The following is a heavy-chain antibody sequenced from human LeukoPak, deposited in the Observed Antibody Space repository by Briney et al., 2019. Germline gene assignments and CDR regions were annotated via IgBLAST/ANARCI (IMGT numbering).Heavy chain of an antibody. CDR3: ARDIGINWFDP. V-gene: IGHV3-21*01. J-gene: IGHJ5*02. CDR2: ISSSSSYI. CDR1: GFTFSSYS. D-gene: IGHD2-15*01. Sequence: GGSLRLSCAASGFTFSSYSMNWVRQAPGKGLEWVSSISSSSSYIYYADSVKGRFTISGDNAKNSLYLQMNSLRAEDTAVYYCARDIGINWFDPWGQGTLVTVSS.